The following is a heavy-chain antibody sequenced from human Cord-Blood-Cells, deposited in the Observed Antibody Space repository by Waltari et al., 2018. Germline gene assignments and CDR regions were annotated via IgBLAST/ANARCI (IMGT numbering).Heavy chain of an antibody. CDR3: ASSGWYNWFDP. CDR2: INHSGNT. CDR1: GGSFSGYY. Sequence: QVQLQQWGAGLLKPSETLSLTCAVYGGSFSGYYWSWIRQPPGKGREWIGEINHSGNTDYNPSRKSRVTISVDTSKNQFSLKLSSVTAADTAVYYCASSGWYNWFDPWGQGTLVTVSS. J-gene: IGHJ5*02. V-gene: IGHV4-34*01. D-gene: IGHD6-19*01.